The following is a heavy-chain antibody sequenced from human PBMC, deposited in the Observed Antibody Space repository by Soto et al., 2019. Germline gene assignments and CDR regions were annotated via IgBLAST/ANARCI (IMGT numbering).Heavy chain of an antibody. D-gene: IGHD3-3*01. Sequence: QLQLQESGSGLVKASQTLSLTCAVSNGSISSGGYSWSWIRQPPGKGPEWLGYIYHSGSTYYNPSLKSRVTLSVDRFKNQFSLKLSSVTAADTALYYCARSITIFGVVISYSYFDLWGRGTLVTVSS. CDR2: IYHSGST. CDR1: NGSISSGGYS. V-gene: IGHV4-30-2*01. J-gene: IGHJ2*01. CDR3: ARSITIFGVVISYSYFDL.